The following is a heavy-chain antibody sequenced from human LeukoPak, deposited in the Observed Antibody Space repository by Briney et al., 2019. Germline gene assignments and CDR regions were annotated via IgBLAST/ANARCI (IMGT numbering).Heavy chain of an antibody. V-gene: IGHV3-21*01. CDR2: ISSSSSYI. Sequence: GGSLRLSCAASGFTFSSYSMNWVRQAPGKGLEWVTSISSSSSYIYYADSVKGRFTISRDNAKNSLYLQMNSLRAEDTAVYYCASQKEGAFDIWGQGTMVTVSS. J-gene: IGHJ3*02. CDR1: GFTFSSYS. CDR3: ASQKEGAFDI.